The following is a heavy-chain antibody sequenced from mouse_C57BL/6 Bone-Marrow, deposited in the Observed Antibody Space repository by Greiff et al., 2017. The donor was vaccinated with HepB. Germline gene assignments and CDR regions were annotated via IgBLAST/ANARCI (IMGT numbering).Heavy chain of an antibody. J-gene: IGHJ2*01. CDR3: ARGMVTRGVDY. CDR1: EYEFPSHD. V-gene: IGHV5-2*01. D-gene: IGHD2-2*01. CDR2: INSDGGST. Sequence: EVQLVESGGGLVQPGESLKLSCESYEYEFPSHDMSWVRKTPEKRLELVAAINSDGGSTYYTDTMERRFIIARDNTKKTLYLQMSSLRSEDTALYYCARGMVTRGVDYWGQGTTLTVSS.